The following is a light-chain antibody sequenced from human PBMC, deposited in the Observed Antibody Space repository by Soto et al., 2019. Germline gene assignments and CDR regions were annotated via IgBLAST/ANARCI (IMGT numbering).Light chain of an antibody. V-gene: IGKV1-17*03. J-gene: IGKJ1*01. CDR3: LQHNSYPWT. Sequence: DIQMTQSPSAMSASVGDRVTITCRASQGINNYLSWFQQKPGKVPKRLIYGASNLQSGVPVRFSGSGSGTEFTLTISSLQPEDFATYYCLQHNSYPWTFGQGTKVDIK. CDR1: QGINNY. CDR2: GAS.